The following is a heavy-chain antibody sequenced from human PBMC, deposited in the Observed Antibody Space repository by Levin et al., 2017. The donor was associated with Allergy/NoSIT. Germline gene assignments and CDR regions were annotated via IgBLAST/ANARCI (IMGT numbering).Heavy chain of an antibody. Sequence: GESLKISCKASGYTFTAFYIHWVRQAPGQGLEWMGWLNTLNGDTNFAQKFQGRVAMTSDTSISTAYMELRRLRSDDTAVYYCVKSNQNWFDPWGQGNLVTVSS. V-gene: IGHV1-2*02. J-gene: IGHJ5*02. CDR3: VKSNQNWFDP. CDR2: LNTLNGDT. CDR1: GYTFTAFY. D-gene: IGHD1-14*01.